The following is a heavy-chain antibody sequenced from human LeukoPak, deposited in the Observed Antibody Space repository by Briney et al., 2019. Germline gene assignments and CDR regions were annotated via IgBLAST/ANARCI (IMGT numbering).Heavy chain of an antibody. CDR2: INPNSGGT. Sequence: VASVKVSCKASGYTFTGYYMHWVRQAPGQGLEWMGWINPNSGGTNYAQKFQGRVTMTTDTSTSIVYMELRSLRSDDTAVYYCARDAFYYGSGSYKGYNWFDPWGQGTLVTVSS. D-gene: IGHD3-10*01. J-gene: IGHJ5*02. CDR3: ARDAFYYGSGSYKGYNWFDP. CDR1: GYTFTGYY. V-gene: IGHV1-2*02.